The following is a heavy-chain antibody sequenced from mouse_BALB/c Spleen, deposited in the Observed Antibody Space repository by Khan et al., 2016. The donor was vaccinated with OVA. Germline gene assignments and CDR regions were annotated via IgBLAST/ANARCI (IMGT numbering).Heavy chain of an antibody. CDR3: ARRGLRGVAIDY. D-gene: IGHD2-4*01. CDR2: IYPGDGST. V-gene: IGHV1S56*01. CDR1: GYTFTSYD. J-gene: IGHJ4*01. Sequence: QVQLQQSGPELVKPGALVKISCKASGYTFTSYDINWVKKRPGQGLEWIGWIYPGDGSTKYNEKYKGKATLTADKYSSTDYMLLSSLDSENSTVYFYARRGLRGVAIDYWGQGTSVTVPS.